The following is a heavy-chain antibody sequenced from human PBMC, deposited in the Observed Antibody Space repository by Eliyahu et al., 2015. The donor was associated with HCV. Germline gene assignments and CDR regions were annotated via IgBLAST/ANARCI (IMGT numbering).Heavy chain of an antibody. CDR3: ARDVSFRDGYNAGWGYFDY. J-gene: IGHJ4*02. CDR2: IYYSGST. Sequence: QLQLQESGPGLVKPSETLSLTCTVSGGSISSSSYYWGWIRQPPGKGLEWIGSIYYSGSTYYNPSLKSRVTISVDTSKNQFSLKLSSVTAADTAVYYCARDVSFRDGYNAGWGYFDYWGQGTLVTVSS. V-gene: IGHV4-39*02. CDR1: GGSISSSSYY. D-gene: IGHD5-24*01.